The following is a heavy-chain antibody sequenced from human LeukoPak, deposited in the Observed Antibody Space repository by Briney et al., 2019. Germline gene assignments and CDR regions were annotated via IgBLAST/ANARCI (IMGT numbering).Heavy chain of an antibody. V-gene: IGHV3-33*01. Sequence: GGSLRLYCAASGFTFRNYGMHWVRQATGKGLEWVAVIWYDGNNKDYGDSVKGRFTISRENSKNTLYLQMSSLRAEDTAVYYCARVSGDGDPAHYGMDVWGKGTTVIVSS. D-gene: IGHD3-10*01. CDR1: GFTFRNYG. CDR2: IWYDGNNK. J-gene: IGHJ6*04. CDR3: ARVSGDGDPAHYGMDV.